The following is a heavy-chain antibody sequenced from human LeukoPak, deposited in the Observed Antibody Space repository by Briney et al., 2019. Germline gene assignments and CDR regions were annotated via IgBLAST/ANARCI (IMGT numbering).Heavy chain of an antibody. CDR1: GYNFTGNF. D-gene: IGHD6-6*01. Sequence: ASVKVSCKASGYNFTGNFMHWVRQAPGQGLEWMGWINSNSGVTKYAQRFQGRITMTRDTSIRTGYMKLRSLISDDTAMYYCARSLVNWGRGTLVTVSS. CDR3: ARSLVN. V-gene: IGHV1-2*02. CDR2: INSNSGVT. J-gene: IGHJ4*02.